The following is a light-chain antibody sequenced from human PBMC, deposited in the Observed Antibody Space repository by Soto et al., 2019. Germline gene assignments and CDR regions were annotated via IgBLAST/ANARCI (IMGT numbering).Light chain of an antibody. CDR3: QSYDSSLSGV. Sequence: QSVLTQPPSVSGAPGQRVTISWTGSSSNIGAGYDVHWYQQLPGTAPKLLIYGNSNRPSGVPDRFSGSKSGTSASLAITGLQAEDEADYYCQSYDSSLSGVFGGGTNLTVL. CDR2: GNS. CDR1: SSNIGAGYD. J-gene: IGLJ3*02. V-gene: IGLV1-40*01.